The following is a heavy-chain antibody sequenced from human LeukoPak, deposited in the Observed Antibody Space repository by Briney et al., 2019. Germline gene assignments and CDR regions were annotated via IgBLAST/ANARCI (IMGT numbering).Heavy chain of an antibody. Sequence: ASVKVSCKASGYTFTSYYMHWVRQAPGQGLEWMGIINPSGGSTSYAQKFQGRVTMTRDMSTSTVYTELSSLRSEDTAVYYCARGNWNYFSNYYYYYMDVWGKGTTVTVSS. CDR2: INPSGGST. CDR1: GYTFTSYY. V-gene: IGHV1-46*01. CDR3: ARGNWNYFSNYYYYYMDV. D-gene: IGHD1-7*01. J-gene: IGHJ6*03.